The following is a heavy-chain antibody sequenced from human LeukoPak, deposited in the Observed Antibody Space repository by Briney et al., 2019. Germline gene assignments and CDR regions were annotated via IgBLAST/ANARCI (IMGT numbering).Heavy chain of an antibody. Sequence: ASVKVSCKASGYTFTSYGISWVRQAPGQALEWLGWISAYNGNTNYAQKLQGRVTMTTDTSTSTDYMELRSLRSDDTAVYYCARDDPDIVVVVAAPYYYYYYGMDVWGKGTTVTVSS. D-gene: IGHD2-15*01. CDR3: ARDDPDIVVVVAAPYYYYYYGMDV. V-gene: IGHV1-18*04. CDR1: GYTFTSYG. J-gene: IGHJ6*04. CDR2: ISAYNGNT.